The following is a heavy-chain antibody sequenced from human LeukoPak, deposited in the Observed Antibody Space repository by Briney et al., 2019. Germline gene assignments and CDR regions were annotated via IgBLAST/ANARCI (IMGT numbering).Heavy chain of an antibody. CDR1: GFTFSTYW. CDR2: IKQDGSEK. V-gene: IGHV3-7*04. J-gene: IGHJ4*02. CDR3: ARGGYQLLWY. D-gene: IGHD2-2*01. Sequence: GGSLRLFCAASGFTFSTYWMSWVRQAPGTGLEWVASIKQDGSEKSYVDSVKGRFTNSRDNAKNSLYLQMNSLRAEDTAVYYCARGGYQLLWYWGQGTLVTVSS.